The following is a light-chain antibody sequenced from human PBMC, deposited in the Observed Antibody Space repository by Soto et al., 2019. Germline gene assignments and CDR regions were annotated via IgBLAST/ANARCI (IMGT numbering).Light chain of an antibody. CDR2: DVS. V-gene: IGLV2-14*03. CDR1: SSDVGGYNY. CDR3: SSYTSSSTPFV. Sequence: QSALTQPASVSGSPGQSITISCTGNSSDVGGYNYVSWYQQHPGKAPKLIIYDVSDRPSGVSDRFSGSKSGNTASLTISGLQAEDEADYFCSSYTSSSTPFVFGTGTKVTVL. J-gene: IGLJ1*01.